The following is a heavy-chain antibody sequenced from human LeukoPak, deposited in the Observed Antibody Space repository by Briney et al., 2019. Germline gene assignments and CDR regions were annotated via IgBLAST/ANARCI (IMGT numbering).Heavy chain of an antibody. CDR1: GFTFSSYW. V-gene: IGHV3-7*01. CDR3: AELGITMIGGV. CDR2: IKHDGSEK. J-gene: IGHJ6*04. D-gene: IGHD3-10*02. Sequence: GGSLRLSCAASGFTFSSYWMSWVRQAPGKGLEWVANIKHDGSEKYYVDSVKGRFTISRDNAKNSLYLQMNSLRAEDTAVYYCAELGITMIGGVWGKGTTVTISS.